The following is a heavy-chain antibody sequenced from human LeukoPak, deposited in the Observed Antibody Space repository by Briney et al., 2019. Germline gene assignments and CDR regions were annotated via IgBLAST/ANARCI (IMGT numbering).Heavy chain of an antibody. D-gene: IGHD2-2*01. CDR2: LSGSGIST. CDR1: GFPFSNYA. CDR3: AKDRVPAAGDDAFDI. V-gene: IGHV3-23*01. Sequence: GGTLRLSCAASGFPFSNYALTWVRQGPGKGLEWVSGLSGSGISTYYADSVKGRFTISRDNSKNTLYLQMNSLRAEDTAVYYCAKDRVPAAGDDAFDIWGQGTMVTVSS. J-gene: IGHJ3*02.